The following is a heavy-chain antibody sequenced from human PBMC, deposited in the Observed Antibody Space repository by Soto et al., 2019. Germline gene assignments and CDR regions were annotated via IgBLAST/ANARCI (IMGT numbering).Heavy chain of an antibody. CDR1: GGSISSSTSY. CDR3: ARPVNYYYYYMDV. J-gene: IGHJ6*03. CDR2: INYSGST. V-gene: IGHV4-39*01. Sequence: PSETLSLTCTVSGGSISSSTSYWGWIRQPPGKGLEWIGSINYSGSTYYSPSLKSRVTISADTSKNQFSLKLSSVTAADTAVYYCARPVNYYYYYMDVWGKGTMVNV.